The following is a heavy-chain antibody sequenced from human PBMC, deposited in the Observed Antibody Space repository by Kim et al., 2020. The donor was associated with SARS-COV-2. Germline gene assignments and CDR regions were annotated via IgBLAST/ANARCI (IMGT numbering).Heavy chain of an antibody. Sequence: ASVKVSCKTSGYPFSGFYIHWVRQAPGQGLEWMGWISPNNGATKYAEASQGRVTMTRDTSINTAYLELSRVKSDDTAIYFCARGSDYHGLDVWGQGTTVTVSS. V-gene: IGHV1-2*02. CDR3: ARGSDYHGLDV. CDR2: ISPNNGAT. J-gene: IGHJ6*02. CDR1: GYPFSGFY.